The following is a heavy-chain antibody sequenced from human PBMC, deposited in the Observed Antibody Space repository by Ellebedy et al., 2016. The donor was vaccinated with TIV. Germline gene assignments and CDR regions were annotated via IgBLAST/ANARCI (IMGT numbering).Heavy chain of an antibody. CDR3: ARGNWVAGYFDY. J-gene: IGHJ4*02. V-gene: IGHV4-59*10. CDR1: GGSFSGYY. Sequence: SETLSLXXAVYGGSFSGYYWSWIRQPAGKGLEWIGRIYTSGSTNYNPSLKSRVTMSVDTSKNQFSLKLSSVTAADTAVYYCARGNWVAGYFDYWGQGTLVTVSS. CDR2: IYTSGST. D-gene: IGHD6-19*01.